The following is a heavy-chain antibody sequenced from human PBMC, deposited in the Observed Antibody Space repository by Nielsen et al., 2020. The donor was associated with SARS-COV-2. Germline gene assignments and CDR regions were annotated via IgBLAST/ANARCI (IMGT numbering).Heavy chain of an antibody. J-gene: IGHJ3*02. V-gene: IGHV3-7*01. CDR2: IKQDGSEK. CDR3: ARDGRHYYDSSGYGAFDI. Sequence: GGSLRLSCAASGFTFSSYWMSWVRQAPGKGLEWVANIKQDGSEKYYVDSVKGRFTISRDNANNSLYLQMNSLRAEDTAVYYCARDGRHYYDSSGYGAFDIWGQGTMVTVSS. CDR1: GFTFSSYW. D-gene: IGHD3-22*01.